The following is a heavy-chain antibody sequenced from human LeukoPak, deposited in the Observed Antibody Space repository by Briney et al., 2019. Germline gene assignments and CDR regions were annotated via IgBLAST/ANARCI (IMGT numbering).Heavy chain of an antibody. D-gene: IGHD1-26*01. J-gene: IGHJ4*02. CDR2: ISGSGGST. CDR1: GVTFSSLA. V-gene: IGHV3-23*01. CDR3: AKYLSGSYYRDH. Sequence: QPGGSLRLSCAASGVTFSSLAMSWAPQAPGKGLEWVAAISGSGGSTYYADSVKVRFTITRDNSKLTLYLAVDSLGAEYTTVHNCAKYLSGSYYRDHWGQGTLVTVSS.